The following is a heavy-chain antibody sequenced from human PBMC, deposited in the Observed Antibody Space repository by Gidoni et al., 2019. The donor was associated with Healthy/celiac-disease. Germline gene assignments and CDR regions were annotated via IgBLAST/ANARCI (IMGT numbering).Heavy chain of an antibody. Sequence: QVQLVESGGGVVQPGRSLRLSCAASGFTFSSYAMHWVRQAPGKGLEWVAVISYDGSNKYYADSVKGRFTISRDNSKNTLYLQMNSLRAEDTAVYYCARTWIQLWYLDYWGQGTLVTVSS. CDR3: ARTWIQLWYLDY. J-gene: IGHJ4*02. D-gene: IGHD5-18*01. CDR2: ISYDGSNK. CDR1: GFTFSSYA. V-gene: IGHV3-30-3*01.